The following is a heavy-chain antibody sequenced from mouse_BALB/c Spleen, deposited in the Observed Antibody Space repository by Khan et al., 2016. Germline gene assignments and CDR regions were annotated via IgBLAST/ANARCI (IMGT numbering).Heavy chain of an antibody. J-gene: IGHJ3*01. D-gene: IGHD2-12*01. CDR3: ASDYDGFAY. CDR1: GFSLTGYG. CDR2: IWADGRT. Sequence: VQLQESGPGLVAPSQSLSITCTVSGFSLTGYGVNWVRQPPGKGLEWLGKIWADGRTDYNSVLKSRVSTSKDNSKSQAVFKMNSLQTDDTANYYCASDYDGFAYWGQGTLVIVSA. V-gene: IGHV2-6-7*01.